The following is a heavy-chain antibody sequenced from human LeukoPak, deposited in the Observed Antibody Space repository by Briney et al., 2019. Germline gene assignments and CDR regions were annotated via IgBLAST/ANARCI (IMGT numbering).Heavy chain of an antibody. J-gene: IGHJ4*02. V-gene: IGHV1-69*05. CDR2: IIPIFGTA. CDR3: AAGGYSGYVPIDY. Sequence: ASVKVSCKASGGTFSSYAISCVRQAPGQGLEWMGGIIPIFGTANYAQKFQGRVTITTDESTSTAYMELSSLRSEDTAVYYCAAGGYSGYVPIDYWGQGTLVTVSS. CDR1: GGTFSSYA. D-gene: IGHD5-12*01.